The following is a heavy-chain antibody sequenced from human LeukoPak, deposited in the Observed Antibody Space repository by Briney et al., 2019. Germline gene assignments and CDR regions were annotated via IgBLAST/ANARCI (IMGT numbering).Heavy chain of an antibody. CDR1: GGSISSSSYY. CDR2: IHYSGST. V-gene: IGHV4-39*07. Sequence: SETLSLTCTASGGSISSSSYYWGWIRQPPGKGLEWIGSIHYSGSTNYNPSLKSRVTISVDTSKNQFSLKLSSVTAADTAVYYCARVIAAAWYVFYWGQGTLVTVSS. D-gene: IGHD6-13*01. J-gene: IGHJ4*02. CDR3: ARVIAAAWYVFY.